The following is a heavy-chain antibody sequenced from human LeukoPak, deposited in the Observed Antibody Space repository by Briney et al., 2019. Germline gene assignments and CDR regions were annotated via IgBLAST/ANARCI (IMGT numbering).Heavy chain of an antibody. D-gene: IGHD6-19*01. CDR2: ISGSGGSI. J-gene: IGHJ3*02. V-gene: IGHV3-23*01. Sequence: ETLSLTCTVSGGSISSYYWSWVRQAPGKGLEWVSGISGSGGSIYYADSVKGRFTISRDNSKNTLYLQMNSLRAEDTAVYYCAKEYSSGWHRPSGAFDIWGQGTMVTVSS. CDR1: GGSISSYY. CDR3: AKEYSSGWHRPSGAFDI.